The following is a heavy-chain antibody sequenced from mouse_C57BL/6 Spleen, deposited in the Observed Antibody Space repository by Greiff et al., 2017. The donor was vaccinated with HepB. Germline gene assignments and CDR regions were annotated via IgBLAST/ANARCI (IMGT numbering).Heavy chain of an antibody. Sequence: EVQLQESGTVLARPGASVKMSCKTSGYTFTSYWMHWVKQRPGQGLEWIGAIYPGNSDTSYNQKSKGKAKLTAVTSASTAYMELSSLTNEDSAVYYCTRKEIYYDYDYAMDYWGQGTSVTVSS. D-gene: IGHD2-4*01. CDR2: IYPGNSDT. V-gene: IGHV1-5*01. CDR3: TRKEIYYDYDYAMDY. CDR1: GYTFTSYW. J-gene: IGHJ4*01.